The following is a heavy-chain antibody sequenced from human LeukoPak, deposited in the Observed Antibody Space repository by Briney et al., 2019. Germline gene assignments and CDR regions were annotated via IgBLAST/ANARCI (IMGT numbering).Heavy chain of an antibody. CDR2: IKQDGSEK. CDR1: GFTFDDYA. Sequence: GRSLRLSCAASGFTFDDYAMHWVRQAPGKGLEWVGNIKQDGSEKYYVDSVKGRFTISRDNAKNSLYLDMNSLRVEDTAIYYCTRDFDPWGQGTLVTVSS. J-gene: IGHJ5*02. CDR3: TRDFDP. V-gene: IGHV3-7*01.